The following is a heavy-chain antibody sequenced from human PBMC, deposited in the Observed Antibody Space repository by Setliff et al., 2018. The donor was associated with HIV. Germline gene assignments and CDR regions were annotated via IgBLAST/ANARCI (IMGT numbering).Heavy chain of an antibody. CDR1: GFTFSNYG. CDR2: IKQDGTEN. CDR3: ARVPPDRGGYSIFDS. D-gene: IGHD3-22*01. J-gene: IGHJ4*02. V-gene: IGHV3-7*03. Sequence: PGGSLRLSCAASGFTFSNYGMHWVRQAPGKGLEWVANIKQDGTENYYVDSVKGRFTISRDNAKNSLYLQMNSLRAEDTAMYYCARVPPDRGGYSIFDSWGQGTLVTVSS.